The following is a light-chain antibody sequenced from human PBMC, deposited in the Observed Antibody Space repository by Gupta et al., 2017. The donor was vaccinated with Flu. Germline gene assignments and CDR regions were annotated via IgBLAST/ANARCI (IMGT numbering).Light chain of an antibody. CDR2: DGS. V-gene: IGLV2-23*01. Sequence: QSALTQPASVSGSPGQSITISCTGTSSDVGSYNLVSWYQQHPAKPPHRMIYDGSKRPSGVSTRFSASKSGNTESLPISALEAEDDAYDYCCSYAGSSIGVFGGGTKLTVL. J-gene: IGLJ3*02. CDR3: CSYAGSSIGV. CDR1: SSDVGSYNL.